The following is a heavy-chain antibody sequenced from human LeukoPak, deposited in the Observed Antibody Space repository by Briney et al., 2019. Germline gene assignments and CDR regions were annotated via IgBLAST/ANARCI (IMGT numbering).Heavy chain of an antibody. J-gene: IGHJ4*02. V-gene: IGHV4-30-4*01. D-gene: IGHD3-10*01. Sequence: SETLSLTCTVSGGSLSSGDYYWSWIRQPPGKGLEWIGYIYYSGSTYYNPSLKSRVTISVDTSKNQFSLKLSSVTAADTAVYYCARAAYGSGSYYYQFDYWGQGTLVTVSS. CDR3: ARAAYGSGSYYYQFDY. CDR1: GGSLSSGDYY. CDR2: IYYSGST.